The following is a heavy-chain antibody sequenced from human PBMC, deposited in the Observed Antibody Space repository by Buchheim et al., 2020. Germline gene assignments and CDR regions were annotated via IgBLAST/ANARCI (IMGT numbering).Heavy chain of an antibody. Sequence: QVQLVESGGGVVQPGRSLRLSCAASGFTFSSYGMHWVRQAPGKGLEWVAVISYDGSNKYYADSVKGRFTISRDNSKNTLYLQMNSLRAEDTAVYYCAKGAETYDSSGYYELFYFDYWGQGTL. J-gene: IGHJ4*02. V-gene: IGHV3-30*18. CDR1: GFTFSSYG. D-gene: IGHD3-22*01. CDR3: AKGAETYDSSGYYELFYFDY. CDR2: ISYDGSNK.